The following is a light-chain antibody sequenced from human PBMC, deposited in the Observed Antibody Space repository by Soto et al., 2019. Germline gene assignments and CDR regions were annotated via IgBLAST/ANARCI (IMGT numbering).Light chain of an antibody. J-gene: IGLJ1*01. Sequence: QSVLTQPASVSGSPGQSITISCTGTSSDVGGYNYVSWYQQHPGKAPKLMIYEVSNRPSGVSNRFSGSKSGNTASLTISGLQAEDEADYYCSSYTCSSTPYVFGTGTRSPS. V-gene: IGLV2-14*01. CDR2: EVS. CDR1: SSDVGGYNY. CDR3: SSYTCSSTPYV.